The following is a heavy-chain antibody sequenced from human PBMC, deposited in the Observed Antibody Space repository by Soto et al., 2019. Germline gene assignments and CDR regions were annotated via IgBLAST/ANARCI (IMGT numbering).Heavy chain of an antibody. V-gene: IGHV3-23*01. J-gene: IGHJ4*02. D-gene: IGHD5-12*01. CDR2: ISGSGGST. CDR1: GFTFSSYA. CDR3: AKDLRDGYNPHPFDY. Sequence: GGSLRLSCAASGFTFSSYAMSWVRQAPGKGLEWVSAISGSGGSTYYADSVKGRFTISRDNSKNTLYLQMNSLRAEDTAVYYCAKDLRDGYNPHPFDYWGQGTLVTVSS.